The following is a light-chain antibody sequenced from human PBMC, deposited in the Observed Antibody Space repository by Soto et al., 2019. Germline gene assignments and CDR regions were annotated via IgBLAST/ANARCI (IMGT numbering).Light chain of an antibody. Sequence: EIVLTQSPGTLSLSPGERATLSCRACQSVSSSSLAWYQQKPGQAPRLLIYGASTRATGIPDRFSASGSGTDFSLTISRLEPEDFAVYYCHQYGRSPPWTFGQGTKVEIK. CDR2: GAS. V-gene: IGKV3-20*01. CDR3: HQYGRSPPWT. CDR1: QSVSSSS. J-gene: IGKJ1*01.